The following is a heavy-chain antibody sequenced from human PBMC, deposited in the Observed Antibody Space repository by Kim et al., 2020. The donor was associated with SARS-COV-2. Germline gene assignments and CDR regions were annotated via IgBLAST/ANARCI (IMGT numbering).Heavy chain of an antibody. D-gene: IGHD3-16*01. Sequence: ASVKVSCKVSGYTLTELSMHWVRQAPGKGLEWMGGFDPEDGETIYAQKFRGRVTMTEDTSTDTAYMELSSLRSEDTAVDYCATAPMFTFGGVFSDYWGQGTLVTVSS. CDR2: FDPEDGET. V-gene: IGHV1-24*01. CDR1: GYTLTELS. J-gene: IGHJ4*02. CDR3: ATAPMFTFGGVFSDY.